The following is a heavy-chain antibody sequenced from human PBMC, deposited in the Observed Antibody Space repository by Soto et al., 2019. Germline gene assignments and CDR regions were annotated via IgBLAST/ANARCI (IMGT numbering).Heavy chain of an antibody. J-gene: IGHJ4*02. Sequence: SETLSLTCTVSGGSINNHYWSWIRLSPGKGLEWLGNIYYSGTTHYNPSLKSRVSLSVDTSNMQFSLNLASVTAADTAVYFCVRQPNRPMAGDDWGQGALVTVSS. CDR3: VRQPNRPMAGDD. V-gene: IGHV4-59*08. D-gene: IGHD6-19*01. CDR1: GGSINNHY. CDR2: IYYSGTT.